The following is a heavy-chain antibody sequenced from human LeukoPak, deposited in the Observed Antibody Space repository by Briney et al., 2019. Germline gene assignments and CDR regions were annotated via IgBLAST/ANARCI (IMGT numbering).Heavy chain of an antibody. Sequence: PGRSLRLSCVASGFTFSSYGMHWVRQAPGKGLEWVAVISYDGSNKYYAGSVKGRFTISRDNSKNTLYLQMNSLRAEDTAVYHCAKPPNRDFGFDYWGQGTLVTVSS. D-gene: IGHD3-3*01. CDR2: ISYDGSNK. CDR1: GFTFSSYG. V-gene: IGHV3-30*18. CDR3: AKPPNRDFGFDY. J-gene: IGHJ4*02.